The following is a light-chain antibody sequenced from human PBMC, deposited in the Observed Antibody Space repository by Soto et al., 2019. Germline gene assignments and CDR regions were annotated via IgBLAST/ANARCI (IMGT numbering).Light chain of an antibody. J-gene: IGLJ3*02. Sequence: QSVLTQPPSASGTPGQRVTISCSGSSSNIEKNYVYWYQQLPGTAPKLLIYSTNQRPSGVPDRFSGSKSGTSASLAISGLRSEDEADYYCAAWDDRLNGRVFGGGTKLTVL. CDR1: SSNIEKNY. V-gene: IGLV1-47*02. CDR3: AAWDDRLNGRV. CDR2: STN.